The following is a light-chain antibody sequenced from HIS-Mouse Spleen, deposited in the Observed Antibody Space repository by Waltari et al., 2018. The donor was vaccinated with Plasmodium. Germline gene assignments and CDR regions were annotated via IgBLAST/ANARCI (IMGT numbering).Light chain of an antibody. CDR1: TGYRHYK. Sequence: QTLLTPPPSESASLGPSVTLTCTLSTGYRHYKLAWSPQRPGTGPRLVMRVGTGGIVGSKGDGIPDRFSVLGSGLNRYLTIKNIQEEDESDYHCGADHGSGSNFDWVFGGGTKLTVL. CDR3: GADHGSGSNFDWV. CDR2: VGTGGIVG. J-gene: IGLJ3*02. V-gene: IGLV9-49*01.